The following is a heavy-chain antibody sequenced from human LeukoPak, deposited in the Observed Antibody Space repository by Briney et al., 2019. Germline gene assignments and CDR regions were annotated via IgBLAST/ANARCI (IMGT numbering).Heavy chain of an antibody. CDR3: ARVFGGPVSRRFDP. Sequence: TSETLSLTCAVYGGSFSGYYWSWIRQPAGKGLEWIGRIYTSGSTNYNPSLKSRLTISVDTSKNHFSLKMTSVTAADTAVYYCARVFGGPVSRRFDPWGQGTLVTVSS. J-gene: IGHJ5*02. D-gene: IGHD4-23*01. CDR2: IYTSGST. CDR1: GGSFSGYY. V-gene: IGHV4-59*10.